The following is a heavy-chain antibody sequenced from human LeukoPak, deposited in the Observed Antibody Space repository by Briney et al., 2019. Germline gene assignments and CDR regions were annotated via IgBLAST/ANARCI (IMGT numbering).Heavy chain of an antibody. Sequence: GGSLRLSCAASGFTFSNTWMSWVRQAPGKGLEWVARIKSKTEGETIDYSAPVKGRFTISRDDSKNTLYLQMNTLKTEDTAVYYCITDHKDNWNPLGDIWGQGTMVTVSS. CDR2: IKSKTEGETI. CDR3: ITDHKDNWNPLGDI. V-gene: IGHV3-15*01. CDR1: GFTFSNTW. J-gene: IGHJ3*02. D-gene: IGHD1-20*01.